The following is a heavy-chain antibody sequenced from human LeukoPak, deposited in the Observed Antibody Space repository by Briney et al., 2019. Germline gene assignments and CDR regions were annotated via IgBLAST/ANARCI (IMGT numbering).Heavy chain of an antibody. CDR3: AKDRGDTAMVVFDY. J-gene: IGHJ4*02. V-gene: IGHV3-30-3*01. Sequence: GGSLRLSCAASGFTFSYYSIHWVRQAPGKGLEWVAVISYDGNNKYYADSVKGRFTISRDSSKNTLYLQMNSLRAEDTAVYYCAKDRGDTAMVVFDYWGQGTLVTVSS. CDR2: ISYDGNNK. CDR1: GFTFSYYS. D-gene: IGHD5-18*01.